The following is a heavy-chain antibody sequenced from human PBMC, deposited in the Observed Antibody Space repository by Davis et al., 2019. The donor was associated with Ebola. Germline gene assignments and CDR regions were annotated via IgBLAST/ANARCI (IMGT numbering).Heavy chain of an antibody. Sequence: PGGSLRLSCAASGFTFSGSAMHWVRQASGKGLEWVGRIRSKANSYATAYAASVKGRFTISRDDSKNTAYLQMNSLKTEDTAVYYCTKGGGAGGREDDYWGQGTLVTVSS. V-gene: IGHV3-73*01. J-gene: IGHJ4*02. CDR3: TKGGGAGGREDDY. CDR1: GFTFSGSA. D-gene: IGHD3-16*01. CDR2: IRSKANSYAT.